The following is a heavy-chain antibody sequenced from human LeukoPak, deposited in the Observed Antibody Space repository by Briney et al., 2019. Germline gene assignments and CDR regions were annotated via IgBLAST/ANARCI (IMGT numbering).Heavy chain of an antibody. D-gene: IGHD2-15*01. CDR1: GGTFSSYA. CDR3: ARDRSVVVVVAATLPYGMDV. J-gene: IGHJ6*02. Sequence: ASVKVSCKASGGTFSSYAISWVRQAPGQGLEWMGRIIPILGIANYVQKFQGRVTITADKSTSTAYMELSSLRSEDTAVYYCARDRSVVVVVAATLPYGMDVWGQGTTVTVSS. CDR2: IIPILGIA. V-gene: IGHV1-69*04.